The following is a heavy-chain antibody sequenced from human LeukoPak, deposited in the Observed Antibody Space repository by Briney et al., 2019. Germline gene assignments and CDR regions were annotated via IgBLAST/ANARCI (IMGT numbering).Heavy chain of an antibody. V-gene: IGHV1-24*01. CDR1: GYTLTELS. CDR2: FDPEDGET. CDR3: ATAAGYSGYDYLRNHRFDP. D-gene: IGHD5-12*01. Sequence: GASVKLSCKVSGYTLTELSMHWVRQAPAKGLEWMGGFDPEDGETIYAQKFQGRVTMTEDTSTDTAYMELSSLRSEDTAVYYCATAAGYSGYDYLRNHRFDPWGQGTLVTVSS. J-gene: IGHJ5*02.